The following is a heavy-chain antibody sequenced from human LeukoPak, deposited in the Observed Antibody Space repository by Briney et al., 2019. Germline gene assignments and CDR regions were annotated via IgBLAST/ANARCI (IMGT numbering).Heavy chain of an antibody. CDR2: IYHSGST. D-gene: IGHD2-21*02. V-gene: IGHV4-30-2*01. CDR3: ARGRTPLTPNQRAYCGGDCYSYYFDY. Sequence: SQTLSLTCAVSGGSISSGGYSWSWIRQPPGKGLEWIGYIYHSGSTYYNPSLKSRVTISVDRSKNQFSLKLSSVTAADTAVYYCARGRTPLTPNQRAYCGGDCYSYYFDYWGQGTLVTVSS. J-gene: IGHJ4*02. CDR1: GGSISSGGYS.